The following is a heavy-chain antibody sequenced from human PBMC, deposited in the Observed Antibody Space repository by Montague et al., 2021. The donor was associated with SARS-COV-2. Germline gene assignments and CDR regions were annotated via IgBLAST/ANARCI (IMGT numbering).Heavy chain of an antibody. J-gene: IGHJ6*02. V-gene: IGHV2-70*11. CDR3: ARTHYDILPGYYSGMDV. D-gene: IGHD3-9*01. CDR2: IDWDDDK. Sequence: PALVKPTQTLTLTCTFSGFSLSTSGMCVSWIRQPPGKALEWLARIDWDDDKYYSTSLKTRLTISKDTSKNQVVLTMTNMDPVDTATYYCARTHYDILPGYYSGMDVWGQGTTVTVSS. CDR1: GFSLSTSGMC.